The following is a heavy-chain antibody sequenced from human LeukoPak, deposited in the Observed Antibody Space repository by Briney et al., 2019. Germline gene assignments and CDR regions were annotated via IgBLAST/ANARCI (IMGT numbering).Heavy chain of an antibody. CDR1: GLTFRNYA. D-gene: IGHD1-14*01. CDR3: AKDYRGSGEVGETGPLDY. V-gene: IGHV3-23*01. CDR2: MDQGGGFI. Sequence: GGSLRLSCIASGLTFRNYAMSWVRQASAKGLEWVAGMDQGGGFIQYADSVKGRFTISRDNSKNTLHPQMSSLRAEDTAVYYCAKDYRGSGEVGETGPLDYWGQGTLVTVSS. J-gene: IGHJ4*02.